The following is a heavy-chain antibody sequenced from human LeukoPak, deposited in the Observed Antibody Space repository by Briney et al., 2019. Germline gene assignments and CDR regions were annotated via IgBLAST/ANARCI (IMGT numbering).Heavy chain of an antibody. D-gene: IGHD3-10*01. Sequence: SEILSLTCTVSGGSISSYYWSWIRQPPGKGLEWIGYIYYSGSTNYNPSLKSRVTISVDTSKNQFSLKLSSVTAADTAVYYCARVGRVRGVHDYWGQGTLVTVSS. CDR1: GGSISSYY. CDR3: ARVGRVRGVHDY. CDR2: IYYSGST. J-gene: IGHJ4*02. V-gene: IGHV4-59*01.